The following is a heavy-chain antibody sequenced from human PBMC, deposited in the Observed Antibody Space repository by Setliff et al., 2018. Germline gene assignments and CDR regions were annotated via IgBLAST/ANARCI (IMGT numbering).Heavy chain of an antibody. CDR3: AREQWLDPPGYYYMDV. V-gene: IGHV4-4*07. CDR1: GGSISSYY. CDR2: IYIGGSA. D-gene: IGHD6-19*01. Sequence: SETLSLTCTVSGGSISSYYWSWIRQPAGKGLEWIGNIYIGGSANYNPSLKRRVTMSIDTSKNQFSLKLNPVTAADMAVYYCAREQWLDPPGYYYMDVWAKGTTVTVSS. J-gene: IGHJ6*03.